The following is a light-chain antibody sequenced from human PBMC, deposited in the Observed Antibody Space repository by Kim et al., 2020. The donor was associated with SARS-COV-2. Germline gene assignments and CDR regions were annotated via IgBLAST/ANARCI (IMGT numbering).Light chain of an antibody. CDR1: KLGDKY. V-gene: IGLV3-1*01. J-gene: IGLJ3*02. CDR3: QAWDSTTGPWV. Sequence: PGQTASSTCSGDKLGDKYVSWYQQKPGQSPVMVIYQDTQRPSGIPARFSGSNSGNTATLTVSGTQAMDEAEYYCQAWDSTTGPWVFGGGTQLTVL. CDR2: QDT.